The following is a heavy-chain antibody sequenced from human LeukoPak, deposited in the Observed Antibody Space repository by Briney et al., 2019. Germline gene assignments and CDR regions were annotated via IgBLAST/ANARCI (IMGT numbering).Heavy chain of an antibody. CDR3: ARVDGGWFDP. V-gene: IGHV4-38-2*01. Sequence: SETLSLTCAVSEYAITIGYYWSWIRQTPGKGLEWIGNVFHSGKTYYNSSLKSRITILVDTSANHFSLKLSSVTAADTAVYYCARVDGGWFDPWGQGTLVTVSS. CDR1: EYAITIGYY. D-gene: IGHD3-3*01. J-gene: IGHJ5*02. CDR2: VFHSGKT.